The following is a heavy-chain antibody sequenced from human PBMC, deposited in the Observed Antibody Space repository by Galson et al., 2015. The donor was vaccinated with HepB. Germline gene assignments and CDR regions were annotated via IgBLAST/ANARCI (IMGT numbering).Heavy chain of an antibody. CDR1: GYTFTRYY. CDR2: INPSGGST. V-gene: IGHV1-46*01. D-gene: IGHD3-3*01. J-gene: IGHJ4*02. CDR3: ARADRFLEWSFDY. Sequence: SVKVSCKASGYTFTRYYMHWVRQAPGQGLEWMGIINPSGGSTSYAQKFQGRVTMTRDTSTSTVYMELSSLRSEDTAVYYCARADRFLEWSFDYWGQGTLVTVSS.